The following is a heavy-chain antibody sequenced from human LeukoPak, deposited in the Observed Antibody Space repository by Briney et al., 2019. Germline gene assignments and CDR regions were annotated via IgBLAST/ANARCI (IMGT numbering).Heavy chain of an antibody. CDR3: ARAQFDS. J-gene: IGHJ4*02. CDR1: GFTFSSYR. Sequence: GGSLRLSCAASGFTFSSYRKRCVRQAPGKRLEWVANIKQDGSEKYYVDSVKGRFTIYRVNAKNSLYLQMNSLRAEDTDVYYCARAQFDSWGQGTLVTVSS. CDR2: IKQDGSEK. V-gene: IGHV3-7*04.